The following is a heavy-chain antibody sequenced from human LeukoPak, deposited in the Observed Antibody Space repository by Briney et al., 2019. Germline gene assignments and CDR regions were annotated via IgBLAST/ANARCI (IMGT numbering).Heavy chain of an antibody. CDR1: GFTFSAYH. Sequence: GGSLRLSCASSGFTFSAYHMTWVRQAPGKGLEWVSGISGSGGSTYYADSVKGRFTISRDNSKNTLYLQMNSLRADDTAVYYCAKDGPQSEYQPLGSSDYWGQGTLVTVSS. V-gene: IGHV3-23*01. D-gene: IGHD2-2*01. J-gene: IGHJ4*02. CDR2: ISGSGGST. CDR3: AKDGPQSEYQPLGSSDY.